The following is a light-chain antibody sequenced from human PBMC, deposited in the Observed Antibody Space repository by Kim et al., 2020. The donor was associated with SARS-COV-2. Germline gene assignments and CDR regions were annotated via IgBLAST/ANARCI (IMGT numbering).Light chain of an antibody. Sequence: LSLSPGESATLSCRASQRVSSSYLAWYQQKPGQAPRLLISGTSRRATGIPDRFSGSGSETYFTLTISRLEAEDFAMYYCQQYGTSFGQGTKVDIK. CDR3: QQYGTS. CDR2: GTS. V-gene: IGKV3-20*01. J-gene: IGKJ1*01. CDR1: QRVSSSY.